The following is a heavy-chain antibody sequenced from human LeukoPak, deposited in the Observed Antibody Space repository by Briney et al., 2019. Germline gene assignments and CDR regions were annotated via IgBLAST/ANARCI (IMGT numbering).Heavy chain of an antibody. CDR3: ARDYRPHSSSSSGDAGVDY. D-gene: IGHD6-6*01. J-gene: IGHJ4*02. CDR2: IRYDGSNK. V-gene: IGHV3-30*02. Sequence: GGSLRLSCAASGFTFSSYGMHWVRQAPGKGLEWVAFIRYDGSNKYYADSVKGRFTISRDNSKNTLYLQMNSLRAEDTAVYYCARDYRPHSSSSSGDAGVDYWGQGTLVTVSS. CDR1: GFTFSSYG.